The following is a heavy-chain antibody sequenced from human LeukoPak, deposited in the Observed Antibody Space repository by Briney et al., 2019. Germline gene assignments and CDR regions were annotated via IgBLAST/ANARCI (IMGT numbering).Heavy chain of an antibody. J-gene: IGHJ4*02. CDR1: GGSISSSSYY. Sequence: SETLSLTCTVSGGSISSSSYYWGWIRQPPGKGLEWIGSIYYSGSTYYNPSLKSRVTISVDTSKNQFSLKLSSVTAADTAVYYCARPEGEMATIVHWGQGTLVTVSS. V-gene: IGHV4-39*01. CDR3: ARPEGEMATIVH. CDR2: IYYSGST. D-gene: IGHD5-24*01.